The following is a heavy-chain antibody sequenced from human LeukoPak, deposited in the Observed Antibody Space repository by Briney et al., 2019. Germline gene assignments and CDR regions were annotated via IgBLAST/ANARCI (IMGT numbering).Heavy chain of an antibody. CDR3: ARDQYYYDSSGYLGMSSWFDP. D-gene: IGHD3-22*01. V-gene: IGHV4-39*07. Sequence: SETLSLTCTVSGGSINSATYYWGWIRQPPGKGLEWFGSIYSSGITSYTPSVESRVTMSVDTSKNQFSLKLSSVTAADTAVYYCARDQYYYDSSGYLGMSSWFDPWGQGTLVTVSS. CDR1: GGSINSATYY. J-gene: IGHJ5*02. CDR2: IYSSGIT.